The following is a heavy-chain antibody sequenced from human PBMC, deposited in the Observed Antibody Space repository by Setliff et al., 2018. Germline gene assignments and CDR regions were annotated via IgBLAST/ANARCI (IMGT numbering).Heavy chain of an antibody. CDR2: ISGGGINT. CDR1: GFTFRDYS. Sequence: GGSLRLSCATSGFTFRDYSMVWVRQAPGQGLEWVSGISGGGINTDYADSVKGRFTISRDNAKDTLYLQMNSLRAEDTAVYYCAKEFTVVVPAALALDVWGKGTTVTVSS. J-gene: IGHJ6*04. V-gene: IGHV3-23*01. D-gene: IGHD2-2*01. CDR3: AKEFTVVVPAALALDV.